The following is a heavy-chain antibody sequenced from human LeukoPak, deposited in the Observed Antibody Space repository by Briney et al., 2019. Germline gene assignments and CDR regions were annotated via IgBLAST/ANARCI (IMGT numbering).Heavy chain of an antibody. CDR2: IIPIFGTA. CDR1: GGTFSSYA. Sequence: RASVKVSCKASGGTFSSYAISWVRQAPGQGLEWMGGIIPIFGTANYAQKFQGRVTITADESTSTAYMELSSQRSEDTAVYYCARVEDYAGDYWGQGTLVTVSS. J-gene: IGHJ4*02. CDR3: ARVEDYAGDY. D-gene: IGHD4-17*01. V-gene: IGHV1-69*13.